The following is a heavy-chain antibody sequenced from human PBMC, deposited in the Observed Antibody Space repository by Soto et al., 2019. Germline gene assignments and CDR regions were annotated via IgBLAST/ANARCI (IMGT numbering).Heavy chain of an antibody. J-gene: IGHJ3*02. D-gene: IGHD2-2*01. CDR2: IYYSGST. CDR1: GGSISSGGYY. V-gene: IGHV4-31*03. Sequence: PSETLSLTCTVSGGSISSGGYYWSWIRQHPGKGLEWIGYIYYSGSTYYNPSLKSRVTISVDTSKNQFSLKLSSVTAADTAVYYCVLIPAVDAFDIWGQGTMVTVSS. CDR3: VLIPAVDAFDI.